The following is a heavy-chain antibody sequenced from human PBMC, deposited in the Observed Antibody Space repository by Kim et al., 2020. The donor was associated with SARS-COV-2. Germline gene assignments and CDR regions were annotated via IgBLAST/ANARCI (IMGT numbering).Heavy chain of an antibody. V-gene: IGHV4-59*01. CDR2: IYYSGST. D-gene: IGHD3-10*01. Sequence: SETLSLTCTVSGGSISSYYWSWIRQPPGKGLEWIGYIYYSGSTNYNPSLKSRVTISVDTSKNQFSLKLSSVTAADTAVYYCARVDYYGSGRPWFDYWGQGTLVTVSS. CDR1: GGSISSYY. CDR3: ARVDYYGSGRPWFDY. J-gene: IGHJ4*02.